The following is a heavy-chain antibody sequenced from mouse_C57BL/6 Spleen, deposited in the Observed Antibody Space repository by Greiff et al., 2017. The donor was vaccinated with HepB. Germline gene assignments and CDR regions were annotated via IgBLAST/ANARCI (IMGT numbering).Heavy chain of an antibody. CDR3: ANDYKGYYAMDY. Sequence: DVMLVESGGGLVKPGGSLKLSCAASGFTFSDYGMHWVRQAPEKGLEWVAYISSGSSTIYYADTVKGRFTISRDNAKNTLFLQMTSLRSEDTAMYYCANDYKGYYAMDYWGQGTSVTVSS. CDR2: ISSGSSTI. CDR1: GFTFSDYG. D-gene: IGHD2-12*01. J-gene: IGHJ4*01. V-gene: IGHV5-17*01.